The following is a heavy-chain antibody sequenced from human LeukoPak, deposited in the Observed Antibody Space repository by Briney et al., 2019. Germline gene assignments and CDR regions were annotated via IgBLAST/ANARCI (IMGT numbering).Heavy chain of an antibody. V-gene: IGHV4-31*03. CDR3: AREAMYSYGNNLDY. J-gene: IGHJ4*02. CDR2: IYYSGST. D-gene: IGHD5-18*01. Sequence: PSETLSLTCTVSGGSISSGGYYWSWIRQHPGKGLEWIGYIYYSGSTYYNPSLKSRVTISVDTSKNQFSLKLSSVTAADTAVYHCAREAMYSYGNNLDYWGQGTLVTVSS. CDR1: GGSISSGGYY.